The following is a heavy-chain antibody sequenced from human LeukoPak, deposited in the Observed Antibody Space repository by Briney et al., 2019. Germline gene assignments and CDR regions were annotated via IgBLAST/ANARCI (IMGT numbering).Heavy chain of an antibody. Sequence: GGSLRLSCAASGFTFTSYSMSWVRQAPGKGLEWVSGTSDRGDYTYYADSVKGRFTISRDNSKNTLYLQMNSLRAEDTAVYYCARDFPLYYYDSSGYYPDGGYFDYWAREPWSPSPQ. CDR3: ARDFPLYYYDSSGYYPDGGYFDY. D-gene: IGHD3-22*01. CDR1: GFTFTSYS. V-gene: IGHV3-23*01. J-gene: IGHJ4*02. CDR2: TSDRGDYT.